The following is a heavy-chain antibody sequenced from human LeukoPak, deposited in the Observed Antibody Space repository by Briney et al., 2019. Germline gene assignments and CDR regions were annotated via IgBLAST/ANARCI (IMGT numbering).Heavy chain of an antibody. V-gene: IGHV4-59*01. CDR1: GGSISSYY. CDR3: ARDGITIFGDQWFDP. J-gene: IGHJ5*02. D-gene: IGHD3-3*01. CDR2: IYYSGST. Sequence: SETLSLTCTVSGGSISSYYWSWIRQPPGKGLEWIGYIYYSGSTNYNPSLKSRVTISVDTSKNQFSLKLSSVTAADTAVYYCARDGITIFGDQWFDPWGQGTLVTVSS.